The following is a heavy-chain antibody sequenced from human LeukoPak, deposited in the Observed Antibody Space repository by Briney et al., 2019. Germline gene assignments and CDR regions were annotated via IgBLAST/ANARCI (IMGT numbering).Heavy chain of an antibody. V-gene: IGHV4-59*08. J-gene: IGHJ4*02. CDR1: GGSISSYY. Sequence: SETLSLTCTVSGGSISSYYWSWIRQPPGKGLEWIGYIYYSGSTNYNPSLKSRVTISVDTSKNQFSLKLSSVTAADTAVYYCARHTISWAFDYWGQGTLVTVSS. CDR3: ARHTISWAFDY. CDR2: IYYSGST. D-gene: IGHD6-13*01.